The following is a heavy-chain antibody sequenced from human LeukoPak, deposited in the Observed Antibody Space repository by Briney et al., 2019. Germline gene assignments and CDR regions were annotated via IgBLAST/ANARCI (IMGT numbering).Heavy chain of an antibody. V-gene: IGHV5-51*01. Sequence: GESLKISCKGSGYSFTTYWIGWVRQMPGKGLEWMGIIYPGDSETRYSPSFQGQVTISADKSISTPYLQWSSLKASDTAMYYCARRDCSSTSCPFDYWGQGTLVTVSS. J-gene: IGHJ4*02. CDR2: IYPGDSET. CDR1: GYSFTTYW. CDR3: ARRDCSSTSCPFDY. D-gene: IGHD2-2*01.